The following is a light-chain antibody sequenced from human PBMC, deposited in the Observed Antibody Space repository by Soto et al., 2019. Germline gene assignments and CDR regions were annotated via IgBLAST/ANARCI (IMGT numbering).Light chain of an antibody. Sequence: ETVMTQSPATLSVSPGERATLSCRASQSIGSNLAWYQQKPGQAPRLLIYGASTRATGIPARFSGSGSGTEFTLTISSLQSEDFAIYYCQHYNNWPFTFGPGTKVDIK. CDR3: QHYNNWPFT. J-gene: IGKJ3*01. CDR2: GAS. V-gene: IGKV3-15*01. CDR1: QSIGSN.